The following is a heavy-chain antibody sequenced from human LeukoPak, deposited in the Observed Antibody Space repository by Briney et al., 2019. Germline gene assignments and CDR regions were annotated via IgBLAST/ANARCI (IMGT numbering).Heavy chain of an antibody. CDR2: IYHSGST. D-gene: IGHD2-15*01. V-gene: IGHV4-30-2*01. CDR1: GGSISSGGYS. Sequence: PSETLSLTCAVSGGSISSGGYSWSWIRQPPGKGLEWIVYIYHSGSTYYNPSLKSRVTISVDRSRNQFSLKLSSVTAADTAVYYCARAVVVAATPSNWFDPWGQGTLVTVSS. CDR3: ARAVVVAATPSNWFDP. J-gene: IGHJ5*02.